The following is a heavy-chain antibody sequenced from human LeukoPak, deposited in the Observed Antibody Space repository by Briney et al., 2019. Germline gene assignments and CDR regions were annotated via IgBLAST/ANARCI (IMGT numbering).Heavy chain of an antibody. CDR3: ARGTREYYYGMDV. D-gene: IGHD3-3*01. V-gene: IGHV3-21*01. J-gene: IGHJ6*02. CDR1: GFTFSNYN. Sequence: GGSLRLSCAASGFTFSNYNMNWVRQAPGKGLEWVSSISSSSSYIYYADSVKGRFTISRDNAENSLYLQMNSLRAEDTAVYYCARGTREYYYGMDVWGQGTTVTVSS. CDR2: ISSSSSYI.